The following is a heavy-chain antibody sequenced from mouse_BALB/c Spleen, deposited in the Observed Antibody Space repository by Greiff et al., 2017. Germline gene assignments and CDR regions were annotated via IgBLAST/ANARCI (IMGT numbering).Heavy chain of an antibody. V-gene: IGHV3-2*02. CDR3: ARCEDGYYGDY. D-gene: IGHD2-3*01. J-gene: IGHJ4*01. CDR2: ISYSGST. CDR1: GYSITSDYA. Sequence: DVQLQESGPGLVKPSQSLSLTCTVTGYSITSDYAWNWIRQFPGNKLEWMGYISYSGSTSYNPSLKSRISITRDTSKNQFFLQLNSVTTEDTATYYCARCEDGYYGDYWGQGTSVTVSS.